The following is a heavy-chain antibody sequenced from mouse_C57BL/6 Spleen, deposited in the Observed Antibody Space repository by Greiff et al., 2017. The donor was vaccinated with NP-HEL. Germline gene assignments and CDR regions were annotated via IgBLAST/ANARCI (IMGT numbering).Heavy chain of an antibody. D-gene: IGHD2-2*01. V-gene: IGHV1-50*01. Sequence: VQLQQPGAELVKPGASVKLSCKASGYTFTSYWMQWVKQRPGQGLEWIGEIDPSDSYTNYNQKFKGKATLTVDTSSSTAYMQLSSLTSEDSAVYYCATRGLRRYYAMDYWGQGTSVTVSS. J-gene: IGHJ4*01. CDR2: IDPSDSYT. CDR1: GYTFTSYW. CDR3: ATRGLRRYYAMDY.